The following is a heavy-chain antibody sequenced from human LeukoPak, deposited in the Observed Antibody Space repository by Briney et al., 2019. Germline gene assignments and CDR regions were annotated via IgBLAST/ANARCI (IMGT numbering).Heavy chain of an antibody. CDR1: GFTFSSYD. Sequence: PGGSLRLSCAASGFTFSSYDMHWVRQAPGKGLEWVAVISYDGSNKYYADSVKGRFTISRDNSKNTLYLQMNSLRAEDTAVHYCAKDISIMGYYYGMDVWGQGTTVTVSS. V-gene: IGHV3-30*18. J-gene: IGHJ6*02. D-gene: IGHD3-16*01. CDR2: ISYDGSNK. CDR3: AKDISIMGYYYGMDV.